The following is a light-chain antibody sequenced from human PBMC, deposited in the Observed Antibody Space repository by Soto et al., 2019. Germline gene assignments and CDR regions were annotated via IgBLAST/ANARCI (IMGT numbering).Light chain of an antibody. Sequence: DIVMTQSPDSLSVSLGERATINCKSSQTVLYSSNYLAWYQQKPGQPPKLLIYWAPTRESGVPDRFSGSGSGTAFTLTINSLQAEDVAVYYCQQYYATPVTCGQGTKVEIK. CDR1: QTVLYSSNY. J-gene: IGKJ1*01. CDR3: QQYYATPVT. V-gene: IGKV4-1*01. CDR2: WAP.